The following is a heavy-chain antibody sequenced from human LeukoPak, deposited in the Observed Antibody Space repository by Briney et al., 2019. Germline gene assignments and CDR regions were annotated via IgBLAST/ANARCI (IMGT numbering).Heavy chain of an antibody. Sequence: GASVKVSCKASGGTFSSYAISWVRQAPGQGLEWMGWIIPIFGTANYAQKFQGRVTITADESTSTAYMELSSLRSEDTAVYYCARDRGSGWPFDYWGQGTLVTVSS. CDR2: IIPIFGTA. V-gene: IGHV1-69*13. J-gene: IGHJ4*02. CDR1: GGTFSSYA. D-gene: IGHD6-19*01. CDR3: ARDRGSGWPFDY.